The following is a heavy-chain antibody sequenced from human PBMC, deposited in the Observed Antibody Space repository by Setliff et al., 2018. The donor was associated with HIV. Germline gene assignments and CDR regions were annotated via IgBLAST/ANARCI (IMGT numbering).Heavy chain of an antibody. J-gene: IGHJ6*03. Sequence: GASVQVSCKASGGTFSSYTINWVRQAPGQGLEWMGRSIPILGIGNDEQAQKFKGKVTFTADKSTSTVYMELSSLRSEDTAVYYCARCGAGEWHLYMDVWGKGTAVTVSS. CDR3: ARCGAGEWHLYMDV. V-gene: IGHV1-69*02. CDR2: SIPILGIG. CDR1: GGTFSSYT. D-gene: IGHD3-16*01.